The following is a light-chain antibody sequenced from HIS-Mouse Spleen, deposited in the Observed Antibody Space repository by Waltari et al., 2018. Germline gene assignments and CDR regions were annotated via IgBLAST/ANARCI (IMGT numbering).Light chain of an antibody. CDR3: CSYAGSSTYWV. CDR2: EGS. V-gene: IGLV2-23*01. CDR1: SSDVGRYNL. J-gene: IGLJ3*02. Sequence: QSALTQPASVSGSPGPSITISCTGTSSDVGRYNLLSWYQQHPGKAPKLMIYEGSKRPSGVSNRFSGSKSGNTASLTISGLQAEDEADYYCCSYAGSSTYWVFGGGTKLTVL.